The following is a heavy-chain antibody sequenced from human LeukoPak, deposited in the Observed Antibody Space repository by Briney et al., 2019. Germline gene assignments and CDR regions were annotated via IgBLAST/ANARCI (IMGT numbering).Heavy chain of an antibody. J-gene: IGHJ6*03. CDR3: ARDPSYYDILTGYRYYMDV. D-gene: IGHD3-9*01. CDR2: INPNSGGT. Sequence: GASVKVSCKASGYTFTSYGISWVRQAPGQGLEWMGWINPNSGGTNYAQKFQGRVTMTRDTSISTAYMELSRLRSDDTAVYYCARDPSYYDILTGYRYYMDVWGKGTTVTVSS. CDR1: GYTFTSYG. V-gene: IGHV1-2*02.